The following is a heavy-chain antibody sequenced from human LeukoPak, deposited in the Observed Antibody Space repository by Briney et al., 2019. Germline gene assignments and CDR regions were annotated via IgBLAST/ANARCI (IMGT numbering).Heavy chain of an antibody. J-gene: IGHJ3*02. CDR3: ARVQWELLRGDAFDI. CDR2: ISGSGGGT. D-gene: IGHD1-26*01. Sequence: GGSLRLSCAASGFTFSIYAMSWVRQAPGKGLEWVSLISGSGGGTYYADSVKGRFTISRDNSKSTLYLQMNSLRAEDTAVYYCARVQWELLRGDAFDIWGQGTMVTVSS. V-gene: IGHV3-23*01. CDR1: GFTFSIYA.